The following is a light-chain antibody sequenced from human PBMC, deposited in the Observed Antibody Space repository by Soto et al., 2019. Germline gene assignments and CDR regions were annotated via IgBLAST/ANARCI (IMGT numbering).Light chain of an antibody. CDR1: QRVSSSY. CDR3: QQYGNSPIT. J-gene: IGKJ5*01. CDR2: GAS. Sequence: IVFTQSPGTVSLSPGERATLSCRASQRVSSSYLAWYQQKPGQAPRLLIYGASTRATGIPDRFSGSGSGTDFTLTISRLEPEDSAVYYCQQYGNSPITFGQGTRLEIK. V-gene: IGKV3-20*01.